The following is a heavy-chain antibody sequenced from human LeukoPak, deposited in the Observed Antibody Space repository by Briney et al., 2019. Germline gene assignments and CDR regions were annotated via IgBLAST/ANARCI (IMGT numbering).Heavy chain of an antibody. J-gene: IGHJ4*02. V-gene: IGHV4-39*01. D-gene: IGHD6-19*01. CDR3: AGGRYSSGWLLSLDY. Sequence: SETLSLTCTVSGGSISSSSYYWGWIRQPPGKGLEWIGSIYYSGSTYYNPSLKSRVTISVDTSKNQFSLKLSSVTAADTAVYYCAGGRYSSGWLLSLDYWGQGTLVTVSS. CDR1: GGSISSSSYY. CDR2: IYYSGST.